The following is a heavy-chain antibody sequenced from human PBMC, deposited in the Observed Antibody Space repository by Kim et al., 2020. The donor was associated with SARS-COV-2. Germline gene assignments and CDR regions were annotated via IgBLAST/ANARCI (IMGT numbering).Heavy chain of an antibody. J-gene: IGHJ6*02. D-gene: IGHD3-3*01. CDR2: IIPIFGTA. Sequence: SVKVSCKASGGTFSSYAISWVRQAPGQGLEWMGGIIPIFGTANYAQKFQGRVTITADESTSTAYMELSSLRSEDTAVYYCAGAKNFWSGYYYYYGMDVWGQGTTVTVSS. V-gene: IGHV1-69*13. CDR3: AGAKNFWSGYYYYYGMDV. CDR1: GGTFSSYA.